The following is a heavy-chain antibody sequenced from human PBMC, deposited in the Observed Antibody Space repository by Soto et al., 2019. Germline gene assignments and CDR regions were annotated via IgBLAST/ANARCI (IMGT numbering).Heavy chain of an antibody. Sequence: SETLSLTCAVYGGSFSGYYWSWIRQPPGKGLEWIGEINHSGSTNYNPSLKSRVTISVDTSKNQFSLKLSSVTAADTAVYYRARAKSITIFGVVIRSYYGMDVWGQGTTVTVSS. V-gene: IGHV4-34*01. J-gene: IGHJ6*02. CDR1: GGSFSGYY. CDR3: ARAKSITIFGVVIRSYYGMDV. D-gene: IGHD3-3*01. CDR2: INHSGST.